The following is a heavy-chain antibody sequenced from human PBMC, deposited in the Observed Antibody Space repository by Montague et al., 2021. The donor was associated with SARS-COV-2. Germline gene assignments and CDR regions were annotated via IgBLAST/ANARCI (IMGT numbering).Heavy chain of an antibody. Sequence: SETLSLTCTVSDGSINNYYWSWIRQPPAKGLEWIGDIYYSDSTNYNPSLKSRVTITVDTSKNQFSLTLSSVTAADTAVYYCARSTVGTSHFDYWGQGTLVTVSS. D-gene: IGHD1-26*01. V-gene: IGHV4-59*08. J-gene: IGHJ4*02. CDR1: DGSINNYY. CDR2: IYYSDST. CDR3: ARSTVGTSHFDY.